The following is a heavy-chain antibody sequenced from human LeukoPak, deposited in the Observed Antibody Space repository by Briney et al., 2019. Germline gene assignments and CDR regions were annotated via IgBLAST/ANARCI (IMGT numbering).Heavy chain of an antibody. Sequence: HPGGSLRLSCAAPGFTFSSYWMNWVRQAPGKGLEWVANIKQDGSEKYYVDSVKGRFTISRDNAKSSLYLQMNSLRVEDTAVYYCATSRTLVHWGQGTLVTVSS. J-gene: IGHJ4*02. V-gene: IGHV3-7*05. CDR3: ATSRTLVH. CDR2: IKQDGSEK. CDR1: GFTFSSYW.